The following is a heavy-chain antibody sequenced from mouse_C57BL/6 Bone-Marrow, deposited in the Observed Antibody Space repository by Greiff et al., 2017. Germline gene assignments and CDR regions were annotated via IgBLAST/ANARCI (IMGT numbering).Heavy chain of an antibody. CDR1: GFTFSDYG. Sequence: EVHLVESGGGLVKPGGSLKLSCAASGFTFSDYGMHWVRQAPEKGLEWVAYISSGSSTIYYADTVKRRFTISRDNAKNTLFLQMTSQRCEDTGMYYCARRLVFDYWGQGTTLTGFS. CDR3: ARRLVFDY. D-gene: IGHD2-2*01. V-gene: IGHV5-17*01. CDR2: ISSGSSTI. J-gene: IGHJ2*01.